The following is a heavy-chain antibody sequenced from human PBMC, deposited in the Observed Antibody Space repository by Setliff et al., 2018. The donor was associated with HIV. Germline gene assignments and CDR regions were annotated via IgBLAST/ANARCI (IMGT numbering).Heavy chain of an antibody. CDR2: IRYDGSTK. J-gene: IGHJ4*02. D-gene: IGHD3-22*01. CDR1: GFIFSSYG. V-gene: IGHV3-30*02. Sequence: GESLKISCAASGFIFSSYGMHWVRQAPGKGLEWVAFIRYDGSTKYYADSVKGRFTISRDSSKNTLYLQMNSLRAEDTAVYYCATIVESSGYHGGNYFDFWGRGSLVTVSS. CDR3: ATIVESSGYHGGNYFDF.